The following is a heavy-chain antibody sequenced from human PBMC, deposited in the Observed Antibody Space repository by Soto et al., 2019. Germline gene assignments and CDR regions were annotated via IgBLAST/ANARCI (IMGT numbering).Heavy chain of an antibody. CDR3: AKDRVAVAGLRHYFDY. Sequence: GGSLRLSCAASGFTFSSYGMHWVRQAPGKGLEWVAVISYDGSNKYYADSVKGRFTISRDNSKNTLYLQMNSLRAEDTAVYYCAKDRVAVAGLRHYFDYWGQGTLVTVSS. V-gene: IGHV3-30*18. D-gene: IGHD6-19*01. CDR2: ISYDGSNK. J-gene: IGHJ4*02. CDR1: GFTFSSYG.